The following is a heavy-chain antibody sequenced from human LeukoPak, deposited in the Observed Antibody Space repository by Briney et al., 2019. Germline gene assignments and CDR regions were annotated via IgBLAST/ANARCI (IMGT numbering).Heavy chain of an antibody. J-gene: IGHJ4*02. V-gene: IGHV3-23*01. CDR2: ISDGGSRT. D-gene: IGHD7-27*01. Sequence: GGSLRLSCAASGFSFSRYAVSWVRQDSGKGLEWVSGISDGGSRTYYADSVKGRFTISGDDSKNTLYLQMNSLRAEDTAVYYCAKVQLGIGVDYWGQGTLVTVSS. CDR3: AKVQLGIGVDY. CDR1: GFSFSRYA.